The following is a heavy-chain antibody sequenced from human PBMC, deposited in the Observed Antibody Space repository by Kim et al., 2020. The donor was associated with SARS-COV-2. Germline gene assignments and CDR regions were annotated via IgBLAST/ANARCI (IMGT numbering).Heavy chain of an antibody. Sequence: SETLSLTCAVDGGSFSGDYLSWIRQPPAKGLGWIEEINHSVSTNYNAALKSRVTISVDTSKNQFSLKLSSVTAADTAVYYCARGRGSGSAPYYYYGMDV. J-gene: IGHJ6*01. CDR3: ARGRGSGSAPYYYYGMDV. V-gene: IGHV4-34*01. D-gene: IGHD6-19*01. CDR1: GGSFSGDY. CDR2: INHSVST.